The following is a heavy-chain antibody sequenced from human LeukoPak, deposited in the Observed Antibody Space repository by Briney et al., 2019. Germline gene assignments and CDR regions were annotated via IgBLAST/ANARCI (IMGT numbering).Heavy chain of an antibody. D-gene: IGHD5-12*01. CDR3: ARLRFWVDY. V-gene: IGHV4-38-2*02. CDR2: IYHSGST. Sequence: PSETLSLTCTVSGYSISSGYYWGWIRQPPGKGLEWIGSIYHSGSTYYNPSLKSRVTISVDTSKNQFSLKLSSVTAADTAVYYCARLRFWVDYWGQGTLVTVSS. CDR1: GYSISSGYY. J-gene: IGHJ4*02.